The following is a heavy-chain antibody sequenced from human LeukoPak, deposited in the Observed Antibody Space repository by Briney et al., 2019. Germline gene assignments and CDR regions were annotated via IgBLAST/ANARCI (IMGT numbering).Heavy chain of an antibody. J-gene: IGHJ4*02. CDR1: GGSTTSRGYY. Sequence: SQTLSPTCTVSGGSTTSRGYYWGWIRHPPGKGLEWIGNIYYSGTTYYNPSLRRPVTISGDTSKNQFSLTLSSLTAAHSAAYFCARMPDDYWSGYSRPFDYWGQGTLVTVSS. D-gene: IGHD3-3*01. CDR2: IYYSGTT. V-gene: IGHV4-39*07. CDR3: ARMPDDYWSGYSRPFDY.